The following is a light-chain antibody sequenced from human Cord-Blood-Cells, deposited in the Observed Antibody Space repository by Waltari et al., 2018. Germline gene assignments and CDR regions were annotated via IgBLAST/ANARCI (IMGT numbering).Light chain of an antibody. V-gene: IGLV2-14*01. Sequence: QSALTPPASVSGSPGPSIPLSSTGTSRDAGGYNYVSWYQQHPGKAPKLMIYDVSKRTSGGYNRFSGSKSGNTASLTISGLQAEDEADYYCSSYTSSSTLVFGGGTKLTVL. CDR3: SSYTSSSTLV. CDR1: SRDAGGYNY. CDR2: DVS. J-gene: IGLJ3*02.